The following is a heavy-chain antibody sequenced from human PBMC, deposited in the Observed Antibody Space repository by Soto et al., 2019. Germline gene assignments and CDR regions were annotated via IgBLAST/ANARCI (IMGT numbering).Heavy chain of an antibody. J-gene: IGHJ4*02. Sequence: SVKVSCKASGGTFSSYAISWVRQAPGQGLEWMGGIIPIFGTANYAQKFQGRVTITADESTSTAYMELSSLRSEDTAVYYCASSRSGGDPVDYWGQGXLVTVYS. V-gene: IGHV1-69*13. CDR2: IIPIFGTA. D-gene: IGHD2-21*02. CDR1: GGTFSSYA. CDR3: ASSRSGGDPVDY.